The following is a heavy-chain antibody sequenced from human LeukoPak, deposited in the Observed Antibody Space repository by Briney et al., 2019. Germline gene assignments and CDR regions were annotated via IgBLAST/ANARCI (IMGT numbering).Heavy chain of an antibody. D-gene: IGHD3-16*01. V-gene: IGHV3-23*01. CDR2: ISGSGGST. CDR1: GFTFSSYA. J-gene: IGHJ4*02. Sequence: LSGGSLRLSCAASGFTFSSYAMSWVRQAPGKGLVWVSAISGSGGSTYYADSVKGRFTISRDNSRDTLYLQMNSLRAEDTAVYYCAKGYYDYVWGSYYFYYWGQGTLVTVSS. CDR3: AKGYYDYVWGSYYFYY.